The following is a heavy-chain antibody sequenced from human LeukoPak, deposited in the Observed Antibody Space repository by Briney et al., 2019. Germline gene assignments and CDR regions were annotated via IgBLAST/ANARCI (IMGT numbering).Heavy chain of an antibody. CDR1: GFALRSHW. Sequence: GGSLRLSCAASGFALRSHWMTWVRQVPGRGPEWVANVNRAGSETYYLASVKGRFTISKDNAKNSLYLQMNSLRAEDTALYHCARNNGMDVWGQGPTVIVSS. V-gene: IGHV3-7*03. J-gene: IGHJ6*02. CDR2: VNRAGSET. CDR3: ARNNGMDV.